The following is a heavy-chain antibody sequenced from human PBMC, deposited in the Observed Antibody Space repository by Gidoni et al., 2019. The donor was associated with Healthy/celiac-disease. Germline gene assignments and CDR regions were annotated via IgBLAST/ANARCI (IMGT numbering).Heavy chain of an antibody. CDR1: GFTFSSYA. CDR2: ISVSGGST. CDR3: AKRYSGYDLKLGTYYYYGMDV. J-gene: IGHJ6*02. V-gene: IGHV3-23*01. Sequence: EVQLLESGGGLVQPGGSLRLSCAASGFTFSSYAMSWVRQAPGKGLEWVSAISVSGGSTYYADSVKGRFTISRDNSKNTLYLQMNSLRAEDTAVYYCAKRYSGYDLKLGTYYYYGMDVWGQGTTVTVSS. D-gene: IGHD5-12*01.